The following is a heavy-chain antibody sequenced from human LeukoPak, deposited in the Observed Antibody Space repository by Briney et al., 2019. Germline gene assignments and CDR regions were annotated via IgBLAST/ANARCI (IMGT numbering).Heavy chain of an antibody. Sequence: GESLKISCHSSGYSFTTYWIGWVRQMRGKGMEWMGIIYPSESDTRYSPSFQGQVTISADKSISTAYLQWSSLKASDTAMYYCATTTVTTGSPFDYWGQGTLVTVSS. D-gene: IGHD4-11*01. CDR1: GYSFTTYW. V-gene: IGHV5-51*01. J-gene: IGHJ4*02. CDR2: IYPSESDT. CDR3: ATTTVTTGSPFDY.